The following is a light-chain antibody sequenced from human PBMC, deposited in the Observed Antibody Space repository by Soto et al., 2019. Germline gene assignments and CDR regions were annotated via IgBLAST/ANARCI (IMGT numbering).Light chain of an antibody. V-gene: IGKV3-11*01. J-gene: IGKJ4*01. CDR1: QSVSSY. CDR2: DAS. Sequence: EMVLTQSPATLSLSPGERATLSCRASQSVSSYLAWYQQKPGQAPRLLIYDASNRATGIPARFSGSGSGTDFNLPISSLEPEDFAVYYCQQRSNWPPVTFGGGTKGPI. CDR3: QQRSNWPPVT.